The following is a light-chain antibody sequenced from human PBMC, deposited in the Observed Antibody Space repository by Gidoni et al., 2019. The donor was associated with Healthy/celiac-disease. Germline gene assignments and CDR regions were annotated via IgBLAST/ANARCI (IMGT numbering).Light chain of an antibody. V-gene: IGKV1-39*01. CDR3: QQSYSTPRT. CDR2: AAS. Sequence: DIQMTQSPSSLSASVGDRVTITCRASQSISSYLNWYQQKPGKAPKLLIYAASSVQSGVPSRFSGSGSGTEFTLTISSLQPEDFATYYCQQSYSTPRTFXXXTKVEIK. CDR1: QSISSY. J-gene: IGKJ1*01.